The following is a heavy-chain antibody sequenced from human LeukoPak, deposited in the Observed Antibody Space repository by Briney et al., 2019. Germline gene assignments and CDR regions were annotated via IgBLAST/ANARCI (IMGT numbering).Heavy chain of an antibody. CDR3: ARARAGYYYGSGSYEY. Sequence: GGSLRLSCAASGFTFSAYWTSWVRQAPGKGLEWVANIDQGGSEKYYVDSVKGRFTISRDNGKNSLYLQMNSLRAEDTAVYYCARARAGYYYGSGSYEYWGQGTLATVSS. D-gene: IGHD3-10*01. V-gene: IGHV3-7*01. CDR1: GFTFSAYW. CDR2: IDQGGSEK. J-gene: IGHJ4*02.